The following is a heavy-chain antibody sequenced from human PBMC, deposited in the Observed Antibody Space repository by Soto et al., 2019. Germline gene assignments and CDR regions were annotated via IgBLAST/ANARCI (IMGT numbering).Heavy chain of an antibody. V-gene: IGHV1-69*13. J-gene: IGHJ6*02. D-gene: IGHD4-4*01. Sequence: VKVSCKASGGTFSSYAISWVRQAPGQGLEWMGGIIPIFGTANYAQKFQGRVTITADESTSTAYMELSSLRSEDTAVYYCARAARLQAHYYYGMDVWGQGTTVTVSS. CDR3: ARAARLQAHYYYGMDV. CDR1: GGTFSSYA. CDR2: IIPIFGTA.